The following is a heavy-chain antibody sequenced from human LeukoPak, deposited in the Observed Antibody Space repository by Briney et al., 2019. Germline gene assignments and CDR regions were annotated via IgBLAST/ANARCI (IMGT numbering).Heavy chain of an antibody. Sequence: GGSLRLSCVASGLTFDDYGMSSVRQAPWRGLEWVSVTNWNGGGTGYADTVKGRFTISRDNAKNSVFLQMNSLRAEDTALYYCAREGYCSSTRCYEAGLDVWGQGTTVTVSS. CDR2: TNWNGGGT. V-gene: IGHV3-20*04. J-gene: IGHJ6*02. CDR3: AREGYCSSTRCYEAGLDV. CDR1: GLTFDDYG. D-gene: IGHD2-2*01.